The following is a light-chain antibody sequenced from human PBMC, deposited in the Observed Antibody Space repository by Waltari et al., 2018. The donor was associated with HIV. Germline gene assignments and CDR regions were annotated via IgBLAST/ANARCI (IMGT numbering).Light chain of an antibody. CDR3: LLSYSGARPVV. J-gene: IGLJ2*01. V-gene: IGLV7-46*01. CDR2: DTS. Sequence: QAVVTQEPSLTVSPGGTVTLTCGYSTGAVTSGHYPYWFQQKPGQAPRTLIYDTSNQHSWTPARFSGSLLGGKAALTLSGAQPEDEAEYYCLLSYSGARPVVFGGGTKLTVL. CDR1: TGAVTSGHY.